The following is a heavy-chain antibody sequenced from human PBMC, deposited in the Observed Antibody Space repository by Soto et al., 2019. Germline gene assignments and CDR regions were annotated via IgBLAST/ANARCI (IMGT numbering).Heavy chain of an antibody. D-gene: IGHD6-19*01. CDR1: GGTFSSYA. CDR2: IIPIFGTV. Sequence: QVQLVQSGAEVKKPGSSVKVSCKASGGTFSSYAISWVRQAPGQGLEWMGGIIPIFGTVNYAQKFQGRVTITADESTSTAYMELSSLRSEDTAVYYCARDRYSRGVAGTSDWYFDLWGRGTLVTVSS. J-gene: IGHJ2*01. CDR3: ARDRYSRGVAGTSDWYFDL. V-gene: IGHV1-69*12.